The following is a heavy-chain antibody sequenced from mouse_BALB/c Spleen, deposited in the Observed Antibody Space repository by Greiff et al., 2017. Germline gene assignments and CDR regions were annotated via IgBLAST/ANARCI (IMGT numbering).Heavy chain of an antibody. V-gene: IGHV1S135*01. CDR3: ARSTYYGYDGGGLFAY. CDR1: GYAFTSYN. Sequence: EVQLQQSGPELVKPGASVKVSCKASGYAFTSYNMYWVKQSHGKSLEWIGYIDPYNGGTSYNQKFKGKATLTVDKSSSTAYMHLNSLTSEDSAVYYCARSTYYGYDGGGLFAYWGQGTLVTVSA. D-gene: IGHD2-9*01. J-gene: IGHJ3*01. CDR2: IDPYNGGT.